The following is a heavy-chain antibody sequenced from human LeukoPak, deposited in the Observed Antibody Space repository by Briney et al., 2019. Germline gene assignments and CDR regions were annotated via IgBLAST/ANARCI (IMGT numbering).Heavy chain of an antibody. CDR1: GFTFSSYG. CDR2: IWHDGRNK. V-gene: IGHV3-33*01. Sequence: GGSLRLSCAASGFTFSSYGIHWVRQAPGKGLEWVAVIWHDGRNKYYADSVKGRFTISRDNSKNTVLLQMNSLRTEDTAIYYCARDWGSDEAIDYWGQGTLVTVSS. D-gene: IGHD2-21*02. J-gene: IGHJ4*02. CDR3: ARDWGSDEAIDY.